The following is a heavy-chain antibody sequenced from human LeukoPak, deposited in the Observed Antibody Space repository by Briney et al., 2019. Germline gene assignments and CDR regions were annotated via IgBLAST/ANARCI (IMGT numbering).Heavy chain of an antibody. J-gene: IGHJ6*03. CDR3: ARVDYDILTGYSNYYYYYYMDV. D-gene: IGHD3-9*01. Sequence: SVKVSCKASGYTFTNYYMHWVRQAPGQGLEWMGGIIPIFGTANYAQKFQGRVTITADKSTSTAYMELSSLRSEDTAVYYCARVDYDILTGYSNYYYYYYMDVWGKGTTVTVSS. CDR2: IIPIFGTA. V-gene: IGHV1-69*06. CDR1: GYTFTNYY.